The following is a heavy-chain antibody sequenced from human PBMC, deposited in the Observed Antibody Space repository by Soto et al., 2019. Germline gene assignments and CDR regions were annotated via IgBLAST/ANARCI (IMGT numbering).Heavy chain of an antibody. CDR1: GYSFTSYW. Sequence: GESLKISCKGSGYSFTSYWIGWVRQMPGKGLEWMGIIYPGDSDTRYSPSFQGQVTISADKSISTAYLQWSSLKASDTAMYYCARYKVESGFFNPLDYWGQGTLVTVSS. CDR2: IYPGDSDT. CDR3: ARYKVESGFFNPLDY. D-gene: IGHD1-26*01. J-gene: IGHJ4*02. V-gene: IGHV5-51*01.